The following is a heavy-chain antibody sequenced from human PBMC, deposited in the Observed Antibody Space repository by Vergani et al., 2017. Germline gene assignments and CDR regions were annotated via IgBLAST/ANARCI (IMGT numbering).Heavy chain of an antibody. V-gene: IGHV3-9*01. CDR3: AGELTYYYDSSGLTFDY. CDR2: ISWNSGSI. Sequence: EVQLVESGGGLVQPGRSLRLSCAASGFTFDDYAMHWVRQAPGKGLEWVSGISWNSGSIGYADSVKGRFTISRDNAKNSLYLQMNSLRAEDTALYYCAGELTYYYDSSGLTFDYWGQGTLVTVSS. CDR1: GFTFDDYA. J-gene: IGHJ4*02. D-gene: IGHD3-22*01.